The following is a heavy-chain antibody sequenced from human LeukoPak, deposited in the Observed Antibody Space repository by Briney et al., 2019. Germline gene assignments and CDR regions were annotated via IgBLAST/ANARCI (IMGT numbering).Heavy chain of an antibody. CDR1: GGSISSTSYY. V-gene: IGHV4-39*07. J-gene: IGHJ4*02. CDR3: AKDSSSWYY. Sequence: SETLSHTCTVSGGSISSTSYYWDWIRQPPGQGLEWIGSIYYIGSTYYSPSLKSRVTISVDTSKNQFSLKLTSVTAADTAMYYCAKDSSSWYYRGQGILVTVSS. CDR2: IYYIGST. D-gene: IGHD6-13*01.